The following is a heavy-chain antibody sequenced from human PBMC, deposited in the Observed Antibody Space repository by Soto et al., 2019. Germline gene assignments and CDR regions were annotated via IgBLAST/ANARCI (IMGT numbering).Heavy chain of an antibody. CDR2: ISARGGNT. J-gene: IGHJ4*02. CDR3: AKERTVTPADFDY. V-gene: IGHV3-23*01. D-gene: IGHD4-4*01. CDR1: GFTFSSYG. Sequence: EVQLLESGGGLVQPGGSLRLSCAASGFTFSSYGMSWVRQAPGKGLEWVSSISARGGNTYYADSVKGRFTISRDNSKNKLYLQMNSMRVADTAIYYCAKERTVTPADFDYWGQGALVTVSS.